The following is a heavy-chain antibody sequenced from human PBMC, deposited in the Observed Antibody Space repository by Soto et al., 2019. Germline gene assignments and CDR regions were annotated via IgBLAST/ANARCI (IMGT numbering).Heavy chain of an antibody. Sequence: SETLSLTCTVSGGSISSSSYYWGWIRQPPGKGLEWIGSIYYSGSTYYNPSLKSRVTISVDTSKNQFSLKLSSVTAADTAVYYCARPLFYGGNSYGMDVWGQGTTVTVSS. D-gene: IGHD4-17*01. V-gene: IGHV4-39*01. J-gene: IGHJ6*02. CDR3: ARPLFYGGNSYGMDV. CDR2: IYYSGST. CDR1: GGSISSSSYY.